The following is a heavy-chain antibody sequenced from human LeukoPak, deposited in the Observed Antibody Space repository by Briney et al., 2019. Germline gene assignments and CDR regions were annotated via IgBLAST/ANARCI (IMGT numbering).Heavy chain of an antibody. CDR1: GFTFSSYA. CDR2: ISSSSSYI. D-gene: IGHD6-13*01. V-gene: IGHV3-21*01. Sequence: GGSLRLSCAASGFTFSSYAMSWVRQAPGKGLEWVSSISSSSSYIYYADSVKGRFTISRDNAKNSLYLQMNSLRAEDTAVYYCARAPFSSSYDYWGQGTLVTVSS. CDR3: ARAPFSSSYDY. J-gene: IGHJ4*02.